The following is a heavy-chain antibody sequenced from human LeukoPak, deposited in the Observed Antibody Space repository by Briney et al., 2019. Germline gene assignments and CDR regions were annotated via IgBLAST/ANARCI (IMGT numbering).Heavy chain of an antibody. CDR3: ARVYYYGSGSYLDY. V-gene: IGHV4-38-2*02. CDR2: IYHSGST. D-gene: IGHD3-10*01. Sequence: SETLSLTCTVSGYSISSGYYWGWIRQPPGKGLEWIGSIYHSGSTYYNPSLKSRVTISVDTSKNQFSLKLSSVTAADTAVHYCARVYYYGSGSYLDYWGQGTLVTVSS. J-gene: IGHJ4*02. CDR1: GYSISSGYY.